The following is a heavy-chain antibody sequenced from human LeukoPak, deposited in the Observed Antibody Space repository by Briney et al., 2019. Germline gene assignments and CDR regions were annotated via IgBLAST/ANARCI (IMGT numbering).Heavy chain of an antibody. CDR3: ARNPRIDCSGGSRYQYYFDY. V-gene: IGHV5-51*01. CDR2: FYPGESDT. J-gene: IGHJ4*02. CDR1: GYSFTSYW. Sequence: GESLKISCQGSGYSFTSYWIGWVRQMPGKGLEWLGIFYPGESDTRYSPSFHGQGTISADKSISTAYLQWSSLKASDTAMYYCARNPRIDCSGGSRYQYYFDYWGQGTLVTVSS. D-gene: IGHD2-15*01.